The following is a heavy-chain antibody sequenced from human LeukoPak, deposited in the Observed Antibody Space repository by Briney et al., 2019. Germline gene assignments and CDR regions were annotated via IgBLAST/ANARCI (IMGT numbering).Heavy chain of an antibody. CDR3: ARETSSGWEFDY. V-gene: IGHV3-30-3*01. Sequence: GGSLRLSCAASGFTFSSYAMHWVRQAPGKGLEWVAVISYDGTNKYYADSVKGRFTISRDNSKNTLYLQMNSLGAEDTAVYYCARETSSGWEFDYWGQGTLVTVSS. J-gene: IGHJ4*02. CDR1: GFTFSSYA. CDR2: ISYDGTNK. D-gene: IGHD6-19*01.